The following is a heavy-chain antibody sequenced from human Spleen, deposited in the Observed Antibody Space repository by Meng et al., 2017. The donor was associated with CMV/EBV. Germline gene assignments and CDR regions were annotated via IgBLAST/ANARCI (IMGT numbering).Heavy chain of an antibody. CDR2: INHSGST. V-gene: IGHV4-34*01. D-gene: IGHD3-10*02. J-gene: IGHJ4*02. CDR3: ARGPRTRFGERFDY. Sequence: QVEQQHWGQGLLKPSEPLSLTCAVYGGSFSGYYWSWIRQPPGKGLEWIGEINHSGSTNYNPSLKSRVTISVDTSKNQFSLKLSSVTAADTAVYYCARGPRTRFGERFDYWGQGTLVTVSS. CDR1: GGSFSGYY.